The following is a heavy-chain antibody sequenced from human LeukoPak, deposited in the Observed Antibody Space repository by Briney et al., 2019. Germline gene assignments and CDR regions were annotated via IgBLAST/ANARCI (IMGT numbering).Heavy chain of an antibody. CDR2: IYYSGST. D-gene: IGHD5-24*01. CDR1: GGSISSDDYC. J-gene: IGHJ3*02. Sequence: SETLSLTCSVSGGSISSDDYCWSWIRKHPGKGLEWIGYIYYSGSTYYNPSLKSRVALSVDTSKNQYSLKLSSLTAADTAVYYCAKSREEIRGLDAFDIWGQGTMVTVSS. CDR3: AKSREEIRGLDAFDI. V-gene: IGHV4-31*03.